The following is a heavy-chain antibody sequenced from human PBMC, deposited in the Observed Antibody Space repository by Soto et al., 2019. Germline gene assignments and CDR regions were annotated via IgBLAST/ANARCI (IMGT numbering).Heavy chain of an antibody. CDR3: ARGYYYGSGRYYFDY. J-gene: IGHJ4*02. Sequence: GGSLRLSCAASGFTFSSYDMHWVRQATGKGLEWVSAIGTAGDTYYPGSVKGRFTISRENAKNSLYLQMNSLRAGDTAVYYCARGYYYGSGRYYFDYWGQGTLVTVSS. D-gene: IGHD3-10*01. V-gene: IGHV3-13*01. CDR2: IGTAGDT. CDR1: GFTFSSYD.